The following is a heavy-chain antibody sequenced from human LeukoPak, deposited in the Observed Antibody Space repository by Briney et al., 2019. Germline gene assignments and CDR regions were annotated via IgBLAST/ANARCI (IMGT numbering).Heavy chain of an antibody. D-gene: IGHD4-17*01. CDR2: IYTSGST. V-gene: IGHV4-4*07. Sequence: SETLSLTXTVSGGSISSYYWSWIRQPAGKGLEWMRLIYTSGSTNYNPSLKSRVTMSVDTSKNQFSLKLNSVTAADTAVYYCAVDYAGGRHYWGQGTLVTVSS. CDR3: AVDYAGGRHY. J-gene: IGHJ4*02. CDR1: GGSISSYY.